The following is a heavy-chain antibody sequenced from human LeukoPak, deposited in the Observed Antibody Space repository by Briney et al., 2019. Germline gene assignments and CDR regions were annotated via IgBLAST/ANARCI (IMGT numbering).Heavy chain of an antibody. Sequence: SQTLSLTCAISGDSISSNSASWNWIRHSPSRGLEWLGRTYYRSKWNSDYAESVKGRITINPQTSKNHFSRNLSSGAPEDTAVYYCARDPDSGYEWRPFDPWGHGTLVTVSS. J-gene: IGHJ5*02. CDR3: ARDPDSGYEWRPFDP. V-gene: IGHV6-1*01. CDR2: TYYRSKWNS. CDR1: GDSISSNSAS. D-gene: IGHD5-12*01.